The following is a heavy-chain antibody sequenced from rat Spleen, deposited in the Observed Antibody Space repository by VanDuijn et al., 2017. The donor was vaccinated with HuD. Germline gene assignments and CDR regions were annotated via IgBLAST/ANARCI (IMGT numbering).Heavy chain of an antibody. V-gene: IGHV2-32*01. Sequence: QVQLKESGPGLVQPAQTLSLTCTVAGFSLTRYHVPWVRQPPGKGLEWMGIMWNDGDTSYNSALKSRLSISRDTSKSQVFLKMTSLQTEDTATYYCARDVGLGGVMDAWGQGASVTVSS. CDR3: ARDVGLGGVMDA. D-gene: IGHD4-1*01. CDR2: MWNDGDT. CDR1: GFSLTRYH. J-gene: IGHJ4*01.